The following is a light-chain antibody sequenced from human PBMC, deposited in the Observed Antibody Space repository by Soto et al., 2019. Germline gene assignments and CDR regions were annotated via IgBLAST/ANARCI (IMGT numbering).Light chain of an antibody. J-gene: IGKJ5*01. CDR3: QQSYSTPIS. Sequence: DSPSTQSASSLYPGLVDRVTITCRASQSISSWLAWYQQKPGKAPKLLIYKASSLESGVPSRFSGSGSGTEFTLTISSLQPEDFATYYCQQSYSTPISFGHGRRLAI. V-gene: IGKV1-5*03. CDR1: QSISSW. CDR2: KAS.